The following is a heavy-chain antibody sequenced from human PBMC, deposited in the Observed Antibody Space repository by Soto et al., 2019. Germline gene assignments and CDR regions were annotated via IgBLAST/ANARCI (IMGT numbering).Heavy chain of an antibody. CDR1: GFTFSSYG. D-gene: IGHD3-16*01. Sequence: GGSLRLSCAASGFTFSSYGMHWVRQAPGKGLEWVAVISYDGSNKYYADSVKGRFTISRDNSKNTLYLQMNSLRAEDTAVYYCAKDSAPIMSSLDAFDIWGQGTMVTVSS. CDR2: ISYDGSNK. J-gene: IGHJ3*02. CDR3: AKDSAPIMSSLDAFDI. V-gene: IGHV3-30*18.